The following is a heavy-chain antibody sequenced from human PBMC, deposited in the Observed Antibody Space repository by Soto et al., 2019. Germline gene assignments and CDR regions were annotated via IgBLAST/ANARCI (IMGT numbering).Heavy chain of an antibody. CDR1: GFTFNTYS. CDR2: LWYDGTQK. Sequence: QVQLEESGGGVVQPGRSLRLSCEASGFTFNTYSMHWVRQPPGKGLEWLAALWYDGTQKYYADSVKGRFIISRDNSKKTLYLEMNSLRAEDTAVYYCARAGGTTVTGLWHFDSWGQGTLVTVSS. CDR3: ARAGGTTVTGLWHFDS. D-gene: IGHD4-17*01. V-gene: IGHV3-33*01. J-gene: IGHJ4*02.